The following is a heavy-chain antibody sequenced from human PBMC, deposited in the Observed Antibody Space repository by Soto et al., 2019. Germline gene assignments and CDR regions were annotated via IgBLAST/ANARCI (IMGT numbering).Heavy chain of an antibody. CDR1: GGSISSSSYY. V-gene: IGHV4-39*01. CDR3: ARVPAATVNWFDP. D-gene: IGHD2-2*01. Sequence: QLQLQESGPGLVKPSETLSLTCTVSGGSISSSSYYWGWIRQPPGKGLEWIGSIYYSGSTYYKPSLKSRVTISVDTSKNQFSLKQSSVTAAGTAVYYCARVPAATVNWFDPWGQGTLVTVSS. CDR2: IYYSGST. J-gene: IGHJ5*02.